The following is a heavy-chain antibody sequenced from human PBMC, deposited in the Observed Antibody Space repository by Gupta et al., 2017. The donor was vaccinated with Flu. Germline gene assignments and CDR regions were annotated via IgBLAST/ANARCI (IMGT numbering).Heavy chain of an antibody. J-gene: IGHJ4*02. D-gene: IGHD6-6*01. CDR2: ISTSGSTI. CDR3: ARDLPSSSSTDYFDY. V-gene: IGHV3-48*03. Sequence: EVQLVESGGGLVQPGGSLRLSCAASGFPFSSYEMNWVRQAPGKGLEWVSYISTSGSTIYYADSVKGRFTISRDNAKNSLYLQMNSLRAEDTAVYYCARDLPSSSSTDYFDYWGQGTLVTVSS. CDR1: GFPFSSYE.